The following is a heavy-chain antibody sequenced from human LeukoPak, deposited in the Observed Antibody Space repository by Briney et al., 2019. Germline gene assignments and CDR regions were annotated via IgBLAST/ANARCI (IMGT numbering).Heavy chain of an antibody. CDR1: GYTFTGYY. D-gene: IGHD4-17*01. J-gene: IGHJ4*02. V-gene: IGHV1-46*01. CDR2: INPSGGST. CDR3: ARDHDYGDSRGDYFDY. Sequence: ASVKVSCKASGYTFTGYYMHWVRQAPGQGLEWMGIINPSGGSTSYAQKFQGRVTMTRDTSTSTVYMELSSLRSEDTAVYYCARDHDYGDSRGDYFDYWGQGTLVTVSS.